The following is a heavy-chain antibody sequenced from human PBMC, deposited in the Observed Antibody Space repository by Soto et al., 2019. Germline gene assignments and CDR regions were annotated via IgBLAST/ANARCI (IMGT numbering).Heavy chain of an antibody. Sequence: QVQLVQSGAEVKKPGASVQVSCKASGLAFPIDDIIWVRQTIGQGLEFVGWMNPSGSNTGYAQKFQGRATFTWNTPTSTAYMVLSGLRSEDTAVYYCARYRTKVPVAFDVWGQGTMVTVSS. CDR3: ARYRTKVPVAFDV. CDR2: MNPSGSNT. CDR1: GLAFPIDD. V-gene: IGHV1-8*01. J-gene: IGHJ3*01. D-gene: IGHD3-16*02.